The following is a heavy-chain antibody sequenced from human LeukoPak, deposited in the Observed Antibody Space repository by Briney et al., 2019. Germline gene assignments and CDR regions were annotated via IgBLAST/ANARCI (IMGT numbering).Heavy chain of an antibody. CDR3: TTDPPGYPYYFDY. Sequence: GGSLRLSCAASGFTFSNAWMSWVRQAPGEGREWVGRIKSKTDGGTTDYAAPVKGRFTISRDDSKNTLYLQMNSLTTEDTAVYYCTTDPPGYPYYFDYWGQGTLVTVSS. D-gene: IGHD6-25*01. J-gene: IGHJ4*02. V-gene: IGHV3-15*01. CDR2: IKSKTDGGTT. CDR1: GFTFSNAW.